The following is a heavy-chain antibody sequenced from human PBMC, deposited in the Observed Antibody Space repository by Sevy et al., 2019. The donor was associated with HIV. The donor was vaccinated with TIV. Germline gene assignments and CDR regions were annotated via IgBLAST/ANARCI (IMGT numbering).Heavy chain of an antibody. CDR1: GLSFSSDA. Sequence: GGSLRLSCAASGLSFSSDAMTWVRQAPGKGLEWVSVISDTGGSAYYADSGKGRFTISRDNSKKMVYLQMNSLRGEDTAVYYCERAMLGAASFYYYYGIDVWGRGTTVTVSS. CDR2: ISDTGGSA. D-gene: IGHD3-10*01. CDR3: ERAMLGAASFYYYYGIDV. J-gene: IGHJ6*02. V-gene: IGHV3-23*01.